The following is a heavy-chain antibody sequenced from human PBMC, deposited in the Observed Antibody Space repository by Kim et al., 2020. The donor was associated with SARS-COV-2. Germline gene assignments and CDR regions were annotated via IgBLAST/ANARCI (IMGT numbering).Heavy chain of an antibody. D-gene: IGHD2-15*01. J-gene: IGHJ4*02. Sequence: GGSLRLSCTASGFTFGDYAMSWVRQAPGKGLEWVGFIRSKAYGGTTEYAASVKGRFTISRDDSKSIAYLQMNSLKTEDTAVYYCTRVRGVEYCSGGSCSPRGYFDYWGQGTLVTVSS. V-gene: IGHV3-49*04. CDR2: IRSKAYGGTT. CDR3: TRVRGVEYCSGGSCSPRGYFDY. CDR1: GFTFGDYA.